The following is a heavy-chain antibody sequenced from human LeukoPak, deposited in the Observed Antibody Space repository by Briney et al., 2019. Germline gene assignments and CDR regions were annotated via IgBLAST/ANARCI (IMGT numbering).Heavy chain of an antibody. Sequence: SETLSLTCAVSGGSISSSNWWSWVRQPPGKGLEWIGEIHHSGSTNYNPSLKSRVTISVDTSKNQFSLKLSSVTAADTAVYYCAKVSRGSYVDYFEKWGQGTLVTVSS. V-gene: IGHV4-4*02. J-gene: IGHJ4*02. CDR1: GGSISSSNW. CDR3: AKVSRGSYVDYFEK. CDR2: IHHSGST. D-gene: IGHD1-26*01.